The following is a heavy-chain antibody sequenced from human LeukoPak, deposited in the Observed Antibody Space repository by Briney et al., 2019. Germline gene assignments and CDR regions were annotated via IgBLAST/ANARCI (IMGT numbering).Heavy chain of an antibody. CDR1: GYTFTELC. CDR3: ATVSW. J-gene: IGHJ4*02. CDR2: CDPEDGET. Sequence: ASVKVSCKGSGYTFTELCIHWVRQAPGKGLEWMGGCDPEDGETLYAQKFQGRVTMTEDTATDTAYMELSILRSEDTAVYYCATVSWWGQGTLVTVSS. V-gene: IGHV1-24*01.